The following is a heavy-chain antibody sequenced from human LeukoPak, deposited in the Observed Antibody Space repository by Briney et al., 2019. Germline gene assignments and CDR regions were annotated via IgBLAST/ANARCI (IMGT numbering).Heavy chain of an antibody. V-gene: IGHV4-30-2*01. J-gene: IGHJ4*02. CDR3: ARGKSKFDY. Sequence: SETLSLTCTVSGGSISSGGYYWSWIRQPPGKGLEWIGYIYHSGSTYYNPPLKSRVTISVDRSKNQFSLKLSSVTAADTAVYYCARGKSKFDYWGQGTLVTVSS. CDR2: IYHSGST. CDR1: GGSISSGGYY.